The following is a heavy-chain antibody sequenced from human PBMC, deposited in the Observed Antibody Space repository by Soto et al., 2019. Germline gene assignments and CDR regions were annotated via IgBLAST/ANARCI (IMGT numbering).Heavy chain of an antibody. CDR3: ARSKYYYYYGMDV. CDR2: TYYSGST. Sequence: SETLSLTCTVSGGSISSSSYYWGWIRQPPGKGLEWIGSTYYSGSTYYNPSLKSRVTISVDTSKNQFSLKLSSVTAADTAVYYCARSKYYYYYGMDVWGQGTTVTV. V-gene: IGHV4-39*01. CDR1: GGSISSSSYY. J-gene: IGHJ6*02.